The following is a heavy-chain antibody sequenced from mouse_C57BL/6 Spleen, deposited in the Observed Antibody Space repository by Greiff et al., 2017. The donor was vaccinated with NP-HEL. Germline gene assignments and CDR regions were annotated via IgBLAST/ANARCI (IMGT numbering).Heavy chain of an antibody. V-gene: IGHV14-4*01. CDR2: IDPENGDT. CDR3: TTGTFYGKGFDY. CDR1: GFNIKDDY. Sequence: VQLQQSGAELVRPGASVKLSCTASGFNIKDDYMHWVKQRPEQGLEWIGWIDPENGDTEYASKFQGKATITADTSSNTAYLQLSSLTSEDTAVYYCTTGTFYGKGFDYWGQGTTLTVSS. D-gene: IGHD2-10*01. J-gene: IGHJ2*01.